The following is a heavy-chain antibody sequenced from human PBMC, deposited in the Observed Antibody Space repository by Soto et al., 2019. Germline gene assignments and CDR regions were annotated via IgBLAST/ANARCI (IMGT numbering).Heavy chain of an antibody. V-gene: IGHV1-18*01. J-gene: IGHJ6*03. CDR2: ISAYNGNT. CDR3: ARDINSFRYYYYMDV. CDR1: GYTFTSYG. Sequence: ASVKVSCKASGYTFTSYGISWVRQAPGQGLEWMGWISAYNGNTNYAQKLQGRVTMTTDTSTSTAYMELRSLRSDDTAVYYCARDINSFRYYYYMDVWGKGTTVTVSS. D-gene: IGHD2-15*01.